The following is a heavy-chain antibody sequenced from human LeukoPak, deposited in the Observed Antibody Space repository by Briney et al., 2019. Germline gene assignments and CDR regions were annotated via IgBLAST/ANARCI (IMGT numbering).Heavy chain of an antibody. CDR1: GGSISSXY. D-gene: IGHD6-19*01. J-gene: IGHJ5*02. Sequence: SETXSLTCTVSGGSISSXYWSWIXQPAGKGLEWIGRIYTSGSTNYNPSLKSRVTMSVDTSKNQFSLKLSSVTAADTAVYYCARVTRDSSGWYGGNWFDPWGQGTLVTVSS. V-gene: IGHV4-4*07. CDR2: IYTSGST. CDR3: ARVTRDSSGWYGGNWFDP.